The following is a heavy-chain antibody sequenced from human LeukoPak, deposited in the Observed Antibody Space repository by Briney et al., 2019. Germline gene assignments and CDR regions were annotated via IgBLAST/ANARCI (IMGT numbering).Heavy chain of an antibody. Sequence: SETLSLTCAVYGGSFSGYYWSWIRQPPGKGLEWIGEINRSGSTNYNPSLKSRVTISVDTSKNQFSLKLGSVTAADTAVYYCARGDPEVVMDVWGKGTTVTVSS. CDR2: INRSGST. J-gene: IGHJ6*04. CDR3: ARGDPEVVMDV. CDR1: GGSFSGYY. V-gene: IGHV4-34*01. D-gene: IGHD2-15*01.